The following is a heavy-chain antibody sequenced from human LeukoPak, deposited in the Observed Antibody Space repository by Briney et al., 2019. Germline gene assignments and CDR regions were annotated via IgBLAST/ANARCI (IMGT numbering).Heavy chain of an antibody. D-gene: IGHD1-26*01. CDR1: GYTFISYD. CDR2: MNPNNDNT. CDR3: ARGQYSGSYWGIDYYYGMDV. J-gene: IGHJ6*02. Sequence: ASVKVSCKASGYTFISYDINWVRQATGQGLEWMGWMNPNNDNTGYAQKFQGRVTMTGNTSISTAYMELSSLRSEDTAVYYCARGQYSGSYWGIDYYYGMDVWGQGTTVTVSS. V-gene: IGHV1-8*01.